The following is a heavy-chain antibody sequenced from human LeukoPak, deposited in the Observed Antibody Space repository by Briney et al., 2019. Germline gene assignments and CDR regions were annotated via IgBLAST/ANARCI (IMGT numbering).Heavy chain of an antibody. J-gene: IGHJ3*02. Sequence: SETLSLTCTVSGGSISGSSYYWGWIRQPPGKGLEWIGSMHYRGSTYYSPSLKSRVTITVDTSKNQFSLKLSSVTAADTAVYYCARHADTTVTAFDIWGQGTMVTVSS. V-gene: IGHV4-39*01. CDR2: MHYRGST. D-gene: IGHD4-17*01. CDR1: GGSISGSSYY. CDR3: ARHADTTVTAFDI.